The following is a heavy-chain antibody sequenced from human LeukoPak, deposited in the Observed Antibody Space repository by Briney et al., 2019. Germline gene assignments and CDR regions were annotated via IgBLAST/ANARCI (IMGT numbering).Heavy chain of an antibody. V-gene: IGHV3-48*01. Sequence: GGSLRLSCATSGFTFTIFGINWLRQAPGKGPEWVSYIDARSGITYYADSVQGRFTISRGNAKESVFLQMNRLRVDDTAVYYCARTYDFGRGPPGDAFDNWGQGTPVTVSS. CDR1: GFTFTIFG. J-gene: IGHJ3*02. CDR2: IDARSGIT. D-gene: IGHD3-3*01. CDR3: ARTYDFGRGPPGDAFDN.